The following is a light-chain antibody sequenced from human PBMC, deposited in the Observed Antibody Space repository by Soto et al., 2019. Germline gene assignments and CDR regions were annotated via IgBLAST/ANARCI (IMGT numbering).Light chain of an antibody. J-gene: IGKJ2*01. CDR2: AAS. Sequence: DIQLTQAPSFLSASVGDRVTITCRASQGISSYLAWYQQKPGKAPKLLIYAASTLQSGVPSRFSGSGSGTEFTLTISSLQPEDFANYYCQQLNSYPQTFGQGTKLEI. CDR1: QGISSY. V-gene: IGKV1-9*01. CDR3: QQLNSYPQT.